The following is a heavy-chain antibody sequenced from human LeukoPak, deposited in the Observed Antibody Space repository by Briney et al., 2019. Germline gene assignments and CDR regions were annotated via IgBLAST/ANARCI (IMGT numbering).Heavy chain of an antibody. V-gene: IGHV4-39*07. Sequence: SETLSLTCTVSGGSMRSSNFYWGWIRQPPGKGLEWMGNIYHSGSTYYNPSVKSRVTVSVDVSSNRFSLHLTSVTAADTALYFCARTHFDSLGWFDRWGQGIQVIVSS. CDR3: ARTHFDSLGWFDR. D-gene: IGHD3-9*01. J-gene: IGHJ5*02. CDR2: IYHSGST. CDR1: GGSMRSSNFY.